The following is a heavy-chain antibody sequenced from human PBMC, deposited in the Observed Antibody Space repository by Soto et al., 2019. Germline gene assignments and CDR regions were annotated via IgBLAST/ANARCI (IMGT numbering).Heavy chain of an antibody. D-gene: IGHD6-19*01. CDR2: ISAYNGNT. J-gene: IGHJ4*02. Sequence: GASVKFSCKASGYTFTSYGISWVRQAPGQVLECIVWISAYNGNTNYXXKLQGRVXXTTDTSTSTAXMELRXLRSDDTAVYYCARVVGAVAGTLDYWCQGTLVTVSS. CDR1: GYTFTSYG. V-gene: IGHV1-18*01. CDR3: ARVVGAVAGTLDY.